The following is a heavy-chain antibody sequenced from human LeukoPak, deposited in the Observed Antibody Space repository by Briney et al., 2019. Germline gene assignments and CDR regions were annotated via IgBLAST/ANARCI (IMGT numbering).Heavy chain of an antibody. CDR3: ARDLLSISSGPNYYYYYGMDV. V-gene: IGHV1-18*01. CDR1: GYTFTSNG. D-gene: IGHD6-19*01. Sequence: ASVNVSCKASGYTFTSNGISWVRQAAGQGLEGMGWISAYNGNTNYAQKLQGRVTMTTDTSTSTAYMELRSLRSDDTAVYYCARDLLSISSGPNYYYYYGMDVWGQGTTVTVSS. J-gene: IGHJ6*02. CDR2: ISAYNGNT.